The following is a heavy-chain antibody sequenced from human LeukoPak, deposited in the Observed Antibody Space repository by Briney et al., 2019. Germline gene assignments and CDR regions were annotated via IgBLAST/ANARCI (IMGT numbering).Heavy chain of an antibody. CDR2: INHSGST. D-gene: IGHD3-22*01. CDR1: GGSFSGYY. Sequence: PSETLSLTCAVYGGSFSGYYWSWIRQPPGKGLEWIGEINHSGSTNYNPSLKSRVTISVDTSKNQFSLKLSSVTAADTAVYYCARLSYYYDSSGYYNDYWGQGTLVTVSS. J-gene: IGHJ4*02. V-gene: IGHV4-34*01. CDR3: ARLSYYYDSSGYYNDY.